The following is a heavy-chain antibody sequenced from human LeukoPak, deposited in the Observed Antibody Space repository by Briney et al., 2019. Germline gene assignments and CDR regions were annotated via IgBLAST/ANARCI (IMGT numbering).Heavy chain of an antibody. Sequence: GGSLRLSCAASGFAFSSYDMNWVRQAAGKGLEWVSQISGTGDNSDYADSVKGRFTISRDNSKNTLYLEMSSLRVEDTAIYYCAKWPEGAMDYFDYWGQGTLVTVSS. CDR3: AKWPEGAMDYFDY. D-gene: IGHD3-16*01. V-gene: IGHV3-23*01. J-gene: IGHJ4*02. CDR2: ISGTGDNS. CDR1: GFAFSSYD.